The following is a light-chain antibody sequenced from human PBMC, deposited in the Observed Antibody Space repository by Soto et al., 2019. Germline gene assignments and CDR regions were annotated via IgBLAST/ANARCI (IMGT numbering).Light chain of an antibody. CDR3: SSYASTSTLYV. J-gene: IGLJ1*01. V-gene: IGLV2-14*03. Sequence: QSVLTQPASVSGSPGQSITISCTGTSSDIGDCNYVSWYQQHPGKAPKLMIYDVTSRPSGVSNRFSGSKSGNTASLTISGLQAEDEADYYCSSYASTSTLYVFGTGTKLTVL. CDR1: SSDIGDCNY. CDR2: DVT.